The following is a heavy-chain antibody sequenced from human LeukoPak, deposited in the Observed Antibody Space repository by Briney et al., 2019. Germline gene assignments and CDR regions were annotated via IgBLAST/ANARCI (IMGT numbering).Heavy chain of an antibody. CDR2: ISSSSSYI. D-gene: IGHD2-2*01. V-gene: IGHV3-21*01. J-gene: IGHJ4*02. CDR3: ARDREYCSSTSCYARFDY. CDR1: GFTFSSYS. Sequence: GGSLRLSCAASGFTFSSYSMNWVRQAPGKGLEWVSSISSSSSYIYYADSVKGRFTIPRDNAKNSLYLQMNSLRAEDTAVYYCARDREYCSSTSCYARFDYWGQGTLVTVSS.